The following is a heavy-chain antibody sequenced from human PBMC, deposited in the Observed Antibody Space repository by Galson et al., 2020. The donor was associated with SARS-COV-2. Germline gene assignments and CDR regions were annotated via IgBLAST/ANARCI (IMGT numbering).Heavy chain of an antibody. D-gene: IGHD6-13*01. V-gene: IGHV3-48*02. CDR2: ITSSSTT. Sequence: GESLKLSCAASGFPFSSYNMNRVRQAPGKGLEWVSFITSSSTTYYADSVKGRFTISRDNAKNSLYLQMSGLRDDDTALYYCSRGLSSSWPFSDFWGQGALVTVSS. J-gene: IGHJ4*02. CDR3: SRGLSSSWPFSDF. CDR1: GFPFSSYN.